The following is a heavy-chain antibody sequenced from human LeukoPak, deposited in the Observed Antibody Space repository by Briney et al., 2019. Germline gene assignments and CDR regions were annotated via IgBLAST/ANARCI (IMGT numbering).Heavy chain of an antibody. V-gene: IGHV1-18*01. CDR2: ISAYNGNT. CDR3: ARTSGCSSTSCYVGEFDP. D-gene: IGHD2-2*01. Sequence: ASVKVSCKASGYTFTSYGISWVRQAPGQGLEWMGWISAYNGNTNYAQKLQGRVTMTTDTSTSTAYVELRSLRSDDTAVYYCARTSGCSSTSCYVGEFDPWGQGTLVTVSS. J-gene: IGHJ5*02. CDR1: GYTFTSYG.